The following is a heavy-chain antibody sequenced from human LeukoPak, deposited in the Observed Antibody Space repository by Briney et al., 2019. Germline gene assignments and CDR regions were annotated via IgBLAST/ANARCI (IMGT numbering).Heavy chain of an antibody. V-gene: IGHV4-34*01. CDR2: INHSGST. D-gene: IGHD2-2*01. Sequence: SETLSLTCAVYGGSFSGYYWSWIRQPPGKGLEWIGEINHSGSTNYNPSLKSRVTISVDTSKNQFSLKLSSVTAADTAVYCARHVVRGVAADAFDIWGQGTMVTVSS. CDR1: GGSFSGYY. CDR3: ARHVVRGVAADAFDI. J-gene: IGHJ3*02.